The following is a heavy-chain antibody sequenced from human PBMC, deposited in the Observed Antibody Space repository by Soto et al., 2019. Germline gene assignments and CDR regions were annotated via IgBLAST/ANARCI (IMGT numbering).Heavy chain of an antibody. CDR2: ISGSGGST. V-gene: IGHV3-23*01. Sequence: GGYLGLSWAASGFFCSSNVMSWVRAAPVKVLELVAAISGSGGSTYYPDSVKGRLTISRDNSKNTLSQQRNSISADHSAVYYCAKGIYYYDSSVYYGYWGQGTLVTVSS. D-gene: IGHD3-22*01. CDR1: GFFCSSNV. J-gene: IGHJ4*02. CDR3: AKGIYYYDSSVYYGY.